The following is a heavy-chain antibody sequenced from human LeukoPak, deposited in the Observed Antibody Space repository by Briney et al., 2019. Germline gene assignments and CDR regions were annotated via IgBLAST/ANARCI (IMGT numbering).Heavy chain of an antibody. Sequence: DSVKVSCKASGYTFTSYGISWVRQAPGQGLEWMGWISAYNGNTNYAQKLQGRVTMTTDTSTSTAYMELRSLRSDDTAVYYCARDRRCSGGSCYSSWYYFDYWGQGTLVTVSS. CDR3: ARDRRCSGGSCYSSWYYFDY. J-gene: IGHJ4*02. CDR2: ISAYNGNT. CDR1: GYTFTSYG. D-gene: IGHD2-15*01. V-gene: IGHV1-18*04.